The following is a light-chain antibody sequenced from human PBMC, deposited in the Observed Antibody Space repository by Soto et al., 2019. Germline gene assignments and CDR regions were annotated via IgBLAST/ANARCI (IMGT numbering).Light chain of an antibody. CDR2: EDN. CDR1: SGSIASNY. V-gene: IGLV6-57*04. CDR3: QSYDSSNSYVV. Sequence: NFMLTQPHSVSESPGKTVTISCTRSSGSIASNYVQWYQQRPGSAPTTVIYEDNQRPSGVPDRFSGSIDSSSNSASLTISGLKTEDEAAYYCQSYDSSNSYVVFGGGTKVTVL. J-gene: IGLJ2*01.